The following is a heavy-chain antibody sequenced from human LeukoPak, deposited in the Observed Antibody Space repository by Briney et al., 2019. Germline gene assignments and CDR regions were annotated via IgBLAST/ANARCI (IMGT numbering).Heavy chain of an antibody. V-gene: IGHV3-23*01. CDR2: ISGSGGST. J-gene: IGHJ4*02. Sequence: PGGTLRLSCAASGFTFSSYGMSWVRQAPGKGLEWVSAISGSGGSTYYADSVKGRFTISRDNSKNTLYLQMNSLRAEDTAVYYCAKYSSWLAGQFDYWGQGTLVTVSS. CDR3: AKYSSWLAGQFDY. CDR1: GFTFSSYG. D-gene: IGHD6-6*01.